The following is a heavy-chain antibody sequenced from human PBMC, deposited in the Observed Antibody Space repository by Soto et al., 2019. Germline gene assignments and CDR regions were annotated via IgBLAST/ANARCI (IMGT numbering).Heavy chain of an antibody. J-gene: IGHJ4*02. CDR3: AREVVSDSGALHFDY. V-gene: IGHV1-18*01. D-gene: IGHD2-15*01. Sequence: ASVKVSCKASGYTFTSYGISWVRQAPGQGLEWMGWISAYNGNTNYAQKLQGRVTMTTDTSMSTAYMELRSLRSDDTAVYYCAREVVSDSGALHFDYWGQGTLVTVSS. CDR1: GYTFTSYG. CDR2: ISAYNGNT.